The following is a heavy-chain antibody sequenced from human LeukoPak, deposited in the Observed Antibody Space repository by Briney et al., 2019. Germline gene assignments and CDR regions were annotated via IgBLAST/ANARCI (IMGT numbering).Heavy chain of an antibody. Sequence: GGSLRLSCAASGFTFSSYAMSWVRQAPGKGLEWVSVIYSGGSTYYADSVKGRFTISRDNSKNTLYLQMNSLRAEDTAVYYCARDLRPVVVPAAIDPPRARDYWGQGTLVTVSS. D-gene: IGHD2-2*01. CDR3: ARDLRPVVVPAAIDPPRARDY. V-gene: IGHV3-66*01. CDR1: GFTFSSYA. J-gene: IGHJ4*02. CDR2: IYSGGST.